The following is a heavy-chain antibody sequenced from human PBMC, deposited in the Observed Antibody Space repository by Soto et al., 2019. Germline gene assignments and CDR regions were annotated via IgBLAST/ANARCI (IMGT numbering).Heavy chain of an antibody. Sequence: GGSLRLSCAVAGYTFGKNWMHWVRQAPGKGLEWVSRMNSDGSIINYADSVKGRFTVSRDNSKNTLYLQMNSLRAEDTAVYYCARGPMFDPWGPGTLVTVSS. V-gene: IGHV3-74*01. CDR1: GYTFGKNW. CDR3: ARGPMFDP. CDR2: MNSDGSII. J-gene: IGHJ5*02.